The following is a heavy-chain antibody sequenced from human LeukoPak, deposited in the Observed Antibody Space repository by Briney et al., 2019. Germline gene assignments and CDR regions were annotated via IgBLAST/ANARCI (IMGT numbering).Heavy chain of an antibody. D-gene: IGHD1-26*01. V-gene: IGHV4-38-2*02. CDR1: DYSITSGSY. CDR2: IYHSGNT. Sequence: SETLSLTCVVSDYSITSGSYWGWIRQPPGKGLEWIGTIYHSGNTYYNPSLKSRVTISIDTSKNQFSLKLSSVTAADTAVYYCARDVGVYYYYYMDVWGKGTTVTVSS. J-gene: IGHJ6*03. CDR3: ARDVGVYYYYYMDV.